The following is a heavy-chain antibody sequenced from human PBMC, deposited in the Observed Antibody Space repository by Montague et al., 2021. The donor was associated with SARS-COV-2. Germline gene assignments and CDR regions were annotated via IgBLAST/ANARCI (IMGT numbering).Heavy chain of an antibody. V-gene: IGHV4-59*08. CDR3: ARLPDTSGRAWFDP. CDR1: GGSISSYY. D-gene: IGHD3-22*01. CDR2: ISHLGST. J-gene: IGHJ5*02. Sequence: SETLSLTCTVSGGSISSYYWSWIRQPPGKGLEWIEYISHLGSTNYNRSLRSRVTISVDTSKNQFSLKLSSVTAADTAVFYCARLPDTSGRAWFDPWGQGTLVTVSS.